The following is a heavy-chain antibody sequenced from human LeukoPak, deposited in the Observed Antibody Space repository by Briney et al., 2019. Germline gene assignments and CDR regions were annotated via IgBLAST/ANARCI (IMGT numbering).Heavy chain of an antibody. V-gene: IGHV4-38-2*01. D-gene: IGHD3-10*01. CDR1: GYSISSGYY. Sequence: SETLSLTCAVSGYSISSGYYWGWIRQPPGKGLEWIGSIYHSGSTYYNPSLKSRVTISVDTSKNQFSLKLSSVTAADTAVYYCARVDEDGSDTGVSYGMDVWGKGTTVTVSS. CDR3: ARVDEDGSDTGVSYGMDV. CDR2: IYHSGST. J-gene: IGHJ6*04.